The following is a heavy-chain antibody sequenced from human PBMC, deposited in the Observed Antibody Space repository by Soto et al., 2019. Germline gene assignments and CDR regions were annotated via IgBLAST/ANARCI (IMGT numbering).Heavy chain of an antibody. Sequence: GGSLRLSCAASGFTFSSYGMHWVRQAPGKGLEWVAVISYDGSNKYYADSVKGRFTISRDNSKNTLYLQMNSLRAEDTAVYYCAKDGRYGDLYYYYYYMDVWGKGTTVTVSS. J-gene: IGHJ6*03. CDR1: GFTFSSYG. D-gene: IGHD4-17*01. CDR3: AKDGRYGDLYYYYYYMDV. V-gene: IGHV3-30*18. CDR2: ISYDGSNK.